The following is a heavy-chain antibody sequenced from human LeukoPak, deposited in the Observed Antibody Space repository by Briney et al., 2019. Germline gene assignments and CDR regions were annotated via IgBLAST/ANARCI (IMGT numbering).Heavy chain of an antibody. D-gene: IGHD6-13*01. CDR2: VYYSGSP. V-gene: IGHV4-59*01. CDR3: ARKQLDWYFDL. J-gene: IGHJ2*01. CDR1: GGSISSYF. Sequence: PSETLSLTCTVSGGSISSYFWSWIRQPPGMGLEWIGYVYYSGSPNYNPSLKSRVTISVDTSKNQFSLKLSSVTAADTAVYYCARKQLDWYFDLWGRGTLVTVSS.